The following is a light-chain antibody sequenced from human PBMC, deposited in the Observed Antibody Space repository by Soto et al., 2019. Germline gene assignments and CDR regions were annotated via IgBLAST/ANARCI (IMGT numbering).Light chain of an antibody. CDR1: SGHSSYA. Sequence: QLVLTQSPSASASLGASVKLTCTLSSGHSSYAIAWHQQQPEKGPRYLVKLSSDGSHSKGDGIPDRFSGSSSGAERYLTIPGLQSEDEADYYCQTWDPGARVVFGGGTKLTV. J-gene: IGLJ2*01. CDR2: LSSDGSH. CDR3: QTWDPGARVV. V-gene: IGLV4-69*01.